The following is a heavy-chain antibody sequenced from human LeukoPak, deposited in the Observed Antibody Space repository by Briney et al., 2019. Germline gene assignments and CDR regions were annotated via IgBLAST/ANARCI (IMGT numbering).Heavy chain of an antibody. Sequence: SETLSLTCAVYGGSFIGYYWSWIRQPPGKGLEWIGEINHSGSTNYNPSLKSRVTISVDTSKNQFSLKLSSVTAADTAVYYCARVGLRGPYFDYWGQGTLVTVSS. CDR2: INHSGST. D-gene: IGHD3-16*01. J-gene: IGHJ4*02. CDR1: GGSFIGYY. V-gene: IGHV4-34*01. CDR3: ARVGLRGPYFDY.